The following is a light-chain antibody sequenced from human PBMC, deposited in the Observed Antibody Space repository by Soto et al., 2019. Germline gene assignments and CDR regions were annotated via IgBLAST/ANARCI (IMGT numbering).Light chain of an antibody. CDR1: QGISSA. CDR3: KQVNNYPLT. CDR2: DAS. V-gene: IGKV1D-13*01. Sequence: AIQLTQSPSSLSASVGDRVTITCRAIQGISSALAWYQQKPGKAPKLLIYDASSLESGVPSRFSGSGSVTDFTLTISSLQPEDFATYYCKQVNNYPLTCGGGPKVEIK. J-gene: IGKJ4*01.